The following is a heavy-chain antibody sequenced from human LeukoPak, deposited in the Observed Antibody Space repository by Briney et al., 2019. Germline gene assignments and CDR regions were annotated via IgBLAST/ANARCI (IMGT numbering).Heavy chain of an antibody. Sequence: SETLSLTCTVSGGSISSYYWSWIRQPAGKGLEWIGRIYTSGSTNYNPSLKSRVTISVDTSKNQFSLKLSSVTAADTAVYYCARGLWFGDENPPYFDYWGQGTLVTVSS. CDR1: GGSISSYY. CDR3: ARGLWFGDENPPYFDY. D-gene: IGHD3-10*01. CDR2: IYTSGST. V-gene: IGHV4-4*07. J-gene: IGHJ4*02.